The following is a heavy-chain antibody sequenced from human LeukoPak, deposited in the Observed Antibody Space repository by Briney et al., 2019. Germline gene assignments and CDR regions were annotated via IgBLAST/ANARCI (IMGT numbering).Heavy chain of an antibody. Sequence: TGGSLRLSCAASGFTFSSHAMSCVRQAPGKGLEWVSTISDSGRSTYYTDSVEGRFTISRDNSKNTLYLQMSSLRAEDTAIYYCARITSVVYYWGQGTLVTVSS. CDR2: ISDSGRST. CDR1: GFTFSSHA. CDR3: ARITSVVYY. J-gene: IGHJ4*02. V-gene: IGHV3-23*01. D-gene: IGHD1-20*01.